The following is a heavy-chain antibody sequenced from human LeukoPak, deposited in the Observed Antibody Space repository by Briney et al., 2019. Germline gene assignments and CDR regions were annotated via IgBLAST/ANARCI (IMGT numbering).Heavy chain of an antibody. D-gene: IGHD6-13*01. CDR3: AKDARQQINWFDS. Sequence: GGSLRLSCSTSGFRFNTYGMHWVRQTPGKGLEWVAFIRDDGSIKHYADFLRGRFTISRDNSKNTLYLQMHGLTTEDTSIYYCAKDARQQINWFDSWGQGTLVTVSS. J-gene: IGHJ5*01. CDR2: IRDDGSIK. V-gene: IGHV3-30*02. CDR1: GFRFNTYG.